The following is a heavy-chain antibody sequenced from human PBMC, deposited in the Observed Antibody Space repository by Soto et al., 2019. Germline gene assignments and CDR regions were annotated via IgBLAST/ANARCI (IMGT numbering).Heavy chain of an antibody. J-gene: IGHJ5*02. V-gene: IGHV5-51*01. CDR2: IFTRDSET. CDR1: VHLFNNHW. CDR3: ARGYFDSGHGYDL. D-gene: IGHD3-10*01. Sequence: PGESLKISCKGPVHLFNNHWIGWVRQTPGKGLEWMGLIFTRDSETKTSPSFQGHVSFSVDNSINTVYLQWTSLKTTDTGIYFCARGYFDSGHGYDLWGQRTLVTVSS.